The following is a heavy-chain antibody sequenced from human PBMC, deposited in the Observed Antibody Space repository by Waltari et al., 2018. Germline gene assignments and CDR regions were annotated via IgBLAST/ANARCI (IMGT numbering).Heavy chain of an antibody. CDR3: ARTRGYDFWSGYPFDY. Sequence: QVQLQESGPGLVKPSETLSLTCTVSGGSISRYYWSWIRQPPGKGLEWIGYIYYSGSTNYNPSLKSRVTISVDTSKNQCALKLSSVTAADTAVYYCARTRGYDFWSGYPFDYWGQGTLVTVSS. D-gene: IGHD3-3*01. V-gene: IGHV4-59*01. CDR1: GGSISRYY. CDR2: IYYSGST. J-gene: IGHJ4*02.